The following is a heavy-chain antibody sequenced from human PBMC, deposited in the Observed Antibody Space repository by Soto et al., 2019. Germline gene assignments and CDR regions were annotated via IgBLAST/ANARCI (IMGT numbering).Heavy chain of an antibody. V-gene: IGHV1-18*04. Sequence: QVQLVQSGAEVKKPGASVKVSCKASGYTFTSYGISWVRQAPGQGLEWMGWISAYNGNTEYAQKVQGRVTMTTDTSTSTAYMELRSLRSDDTAAYYCARXXXXLGWSVVSLTNSHNGLDVWGQGTTVT. CDR2: ISAYNGNT. J-gene: IGHJ6*02. CDR1: GYTFTSYG. CDR3: ARXXXXLGWSVVSLTNSHNGLDV. D-gene: IGHD2-21*01.